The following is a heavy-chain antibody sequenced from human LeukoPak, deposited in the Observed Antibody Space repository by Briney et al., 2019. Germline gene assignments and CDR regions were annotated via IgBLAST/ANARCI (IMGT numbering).Heavy chain of an antibody. D-gene: IGHD2-15*01. CDR2: IYTSGST. J-gene: IGHJ6*03. CDR1: GGSISSYY. V-gene: IGHV4-4*09. CDR3: ARRTVVAAPERDYYYYYYMDV. Sequence: SETLSLTCTVSGGSISSYYWSWIRQPPGKGLEWIGYIYTSGSTNYNPSLKSRVTISVDTSKNQFSLKLSPVTAADTAVYYCARRTVVAAPERDYYYYYYMDVWGKGTTVTVSS.